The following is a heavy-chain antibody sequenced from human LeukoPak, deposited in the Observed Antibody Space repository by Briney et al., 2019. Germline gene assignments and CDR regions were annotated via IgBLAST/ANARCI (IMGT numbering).Heavy chain of an antibody. Sequence: SETLSLTCTVSGGSISSSSYYWSWIRQPAGKGLEWIGRIYTSGSTNYNPSLKSRVTMPVDTSKNQFSLKLSSVTAADTAVYYCARDTWWAVAGTNWFDPWGQGTLVTVSS. CDR1: GGSISSSSYY. J-gene: IGHJ5*02. CDR2: IYTSGST. CDR3: ARDTWWAVAGTNWFDP. D-gene: IGHD6-19*01. V-gene: IGHV4-61*02.